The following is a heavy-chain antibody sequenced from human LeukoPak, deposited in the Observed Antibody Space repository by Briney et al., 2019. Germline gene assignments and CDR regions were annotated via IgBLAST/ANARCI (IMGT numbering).Heavy chain of an antibody. Sequence: RGSLRLSCAASGFTFSSYSMNWVRQAPGKGLEWVSSISSSSSYIYYADSVKGRFTISRDNAKNSLYLQMNSLRAEDTAVYYCARPYYYDSSAADSLFDPWGQGTLVTVSS. J-gene: IGHJ5*02. D-gene: IGHD3-22*01. CDR3: ARPYYYDSSAADSLFDP. CDR1: GFTFSSYS. V-gene: IGHV3-21*01. CDR2: ISSSSSYI.